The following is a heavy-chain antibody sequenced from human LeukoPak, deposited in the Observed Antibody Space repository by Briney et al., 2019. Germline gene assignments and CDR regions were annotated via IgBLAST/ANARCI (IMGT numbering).Heavy chain of an antibody. D-gene: IGHD6-19*01. CDR3: ARGTVAGKAPY. J-gene: IGHJ4*02. CDR1: GFTFSSYA. Sequence: GGSLRLSCAASGFTFSSYAMSWVRQAPGKGLEWVSYISSSGSTIYYADSVKGRFSISRDNAENSLHLQMNSLRAEDTAVYYCARGTVAGKAPYWGQGTLVTVSS. CDR2: ISSSGSTI. V-gene: IGHV3-48*01.